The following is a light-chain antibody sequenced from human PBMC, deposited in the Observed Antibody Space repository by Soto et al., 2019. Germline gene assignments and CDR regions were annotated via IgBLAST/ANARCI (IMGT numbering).Light chain of an antibody. CDR3: LSLHGDSKYV. V-gene: IGLV2-8*01. CDR2: EVR. J-gene: IGLJ1*01. Sequence: QSALTQPPSASGSAGQSVTISCTGTSSDVGAYNFVSWYQQHPYKAPKLIIYEVRKRPSGVPDRFSGSKSGNTASLTVSGLQAEDDAEYYCLSLHGDSKYVFGTGTKLTVL. CDR1: SSDVGAYNF.